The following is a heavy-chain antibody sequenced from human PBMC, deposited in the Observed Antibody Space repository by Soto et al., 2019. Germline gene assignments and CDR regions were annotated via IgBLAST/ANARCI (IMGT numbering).Heavy chain of an antibody. V-gene: IGHV1-69*04. CDR2: IIPILGIA. Sequence: SVKVSFKASGGTFSSYTISWVRQAPGQGLEWMGRIIPILGIANYAQKFQGRVTITADKSTSTAYMELSSLRSEDTAVYYCARDKGITIFGAVIISGYNWFDPWGQGTLVTVSS. D-gene: IGHD3-3*01. J-gene: IGHJ5*02. CDR1: GGTFSSYT. CDR3: ARDKGITIFGAVIISGYNWFDP.